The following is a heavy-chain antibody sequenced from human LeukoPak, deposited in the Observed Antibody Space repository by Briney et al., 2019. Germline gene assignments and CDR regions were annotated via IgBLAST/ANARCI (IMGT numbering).Heavy chain of an antibody. CDR3: ARDRRSPSGYISDY. V-gene: IGHV3-48*03. CDR1: GFTFSSYE. J-gene: IGHJ4*02. CDR2: ISSSGSTI. Sequence: PGGSLRLSCAASGFTFSSYEMNWVRQAPGKGLEWVSYISSSGSTIYYADSVKGRFTISRDNAKNSLYLQMNSLRAEDTAIYYCARDRRSPSGYISDYWGQGTLVTVSS. D-gene: IGHD5-12*01.